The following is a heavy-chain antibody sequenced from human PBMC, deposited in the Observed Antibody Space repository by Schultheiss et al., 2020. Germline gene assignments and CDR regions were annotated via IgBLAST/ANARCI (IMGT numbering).Heavy chain of an antibody. CDR1: GGSFSGYY. V-gene: IGHV4-34*01. Sequence: SATLSLTCAVYGGSFSGYYWSWIRQPPGKGLEWIGSIYYSGSTYYNPSLKSRVTISVDTSKNQFSLKLSSVTAADTAVYYCARVYSGYDANDYWGQGTLVTGSS. CDR3: ARVYSGYDANDY. J-gene: IGHJ4*02. CDR2: IYYSGST. D-gene: IGHD5-12*01.